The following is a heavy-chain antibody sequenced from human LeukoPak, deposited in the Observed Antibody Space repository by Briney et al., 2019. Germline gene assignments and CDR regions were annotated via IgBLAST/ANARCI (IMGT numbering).Heavy chain of an antibody. CDR1: GFTFSSYG. CDR3: AKEEEDY. J-gene: IGHJ4*02. CDR2: ISYDGSNK. Sequence: GGSLRLSCAASGFTFSSYGVHWVRQAPGKGLEWVAVISYDGSNKYYADSVKGRFTISRDNSKNTLYLRMNSLRAEDTAVYYCAKEEEDYWGQGTLVTVSS. V-gene: IGHV3-30*18.